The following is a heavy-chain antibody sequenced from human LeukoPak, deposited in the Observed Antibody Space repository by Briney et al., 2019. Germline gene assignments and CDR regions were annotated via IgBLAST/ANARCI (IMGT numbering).Heavy chain of an antibody. Sequence: ASVKVSCKASGYTFTSYDINWVRQATGQGLEWMGWMNPNSGNTGYAQKFQGRVTITRNTSISTAYMELSSLRSEDTAVYYCAREAVVPAARDYYYMDVWGKGTTVTVSS. CDR1: GYTFTSYD. V-gene: IGHV1-8*03. J-gene: IGHJ6*03. CDR3: AREAVVPAARDYYYMDV. CDR2: MNPNSGNT. D-gene: IGHD2-2*01.